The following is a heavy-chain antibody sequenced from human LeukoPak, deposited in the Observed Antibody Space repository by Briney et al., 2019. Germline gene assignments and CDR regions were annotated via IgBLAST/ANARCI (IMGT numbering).Heavy chain of an antibody. CDR1: GGSFSSYY. CDR2: INHSGST. V-gene: IGHV4-34*01. D-gene: IGHD3-3*01. Sequence: SETLSLTCAVYGGSFSSYYWSWIRQPPGKGLEWIGEINHSGSTNYNPSLKSRVTISVDTSKNQFSLKLSSVTAADTAVYYCARGGKRITIFGVVIRPTPPKYNWFDPWGQGTLVTVSS. J-gene: IGHJ5*02. CDR3: ARGGKRITIFGVVIRPTPPKYNWFDP.